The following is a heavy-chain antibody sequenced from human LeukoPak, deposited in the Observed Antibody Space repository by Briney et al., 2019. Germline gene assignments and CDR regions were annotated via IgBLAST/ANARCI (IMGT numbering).Heavy chain of an antibody. Sequence: PSQTLSLTCTVSGGSISGGDFHWNWIRQPPGKGLEWIGYIYHSGSTYYNPSLRSRLTISLHTSKNQVSLKLSSVTAADTAVYYCSRTRYDILTGYCLDIWGQGTRVTVSS. J-gene: IGHJ3*02. D-gene: IGHD3-9*01. CDR2: IYHSGST. CDR3: SRTRYDILTGYCLDI. CDR1: GGSISGGDFH. V-gene: IGHV4-30-4*01.